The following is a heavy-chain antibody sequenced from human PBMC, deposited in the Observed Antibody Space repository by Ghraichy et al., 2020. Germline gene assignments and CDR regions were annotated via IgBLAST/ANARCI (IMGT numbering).Heavy chain of an antibody. CDR3: ARGIARGYDFWSGYTPGPRFDP. D-gene: IGHD3-3*01. Sequence: SQTLSLTCAVYGGSFSGYYWSWIRQPPGKGLEWIGEINHSGSTNYNPSLTSRVTISVDTYPNQFSLKLSSVTAADTAVYYCARGIARGYDFWSGYTPGPRFDPWGQGTLVTVSS. J-gene: IGHJ5*02. V-gene: IGHV4-34*01. CDR1: GGSFSGYY. CDR2: INHSGST.